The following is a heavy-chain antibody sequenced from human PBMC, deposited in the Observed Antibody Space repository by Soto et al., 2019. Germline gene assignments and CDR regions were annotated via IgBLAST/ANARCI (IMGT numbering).Heavy chain of an antibody. Sequence: EVQLVESGGGLVQPGRSLRLSCAASGFTFDDYAMHWVRQVPGKGLEWVSGISGNSGRIGYAGSVKGRFAISRDNAKNSLFLVMNSLRAEDTALYYCVKSQGFANYYYGMDVWGQGTTVTVSS. CDR1: GFTFDDYA. J-gene: IGHJ6*02. V-gene: IGHV3-9*01. CDR2: ISGNSGRI. CDR3: VKSQGFANYYYGMDV.